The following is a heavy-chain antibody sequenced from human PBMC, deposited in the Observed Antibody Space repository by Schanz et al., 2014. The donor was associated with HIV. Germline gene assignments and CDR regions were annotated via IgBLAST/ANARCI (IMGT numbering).Heavy chain of an antibody. CDR3: ARDSAMDYFDY. CDR2: INDSGST. CDR1: GGSFSGYY. V-gene: IGHV4-34*01. J-gene: IGHJ4*02. D-gene: IGHD6-13*01. Sequence: QVQLQHWGAGLLKPSETLSLTCAVYGGSFSGYYWSWIRQPPGKGLEWIGDINDSGSTNYNPSLKSRVTMSADTSKNQFSLKLTSVTAADTAVYYCARDSAMDYFDYWGQGTLVTVSS.